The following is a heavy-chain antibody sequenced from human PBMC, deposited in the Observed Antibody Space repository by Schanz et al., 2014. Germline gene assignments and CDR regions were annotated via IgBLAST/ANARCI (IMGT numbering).Heavy chain of an antibody. Sequence: QVQLVESGGGVVQPGRSLKLSCAASGFTFNDYAMNWVRQAPGKGLEWVAVISYEGSKKYYPDSVQGRFTISRDNSKNTVYLQMNSLRAEDTAVYYCIRGDIMVVPVAQFWGQGILVTVSS. CDR3: IRGDIMVVPVAQF. CDR1: GFTFNDYA. V-gene: IGHV3-30*04. J-gene: IGHJ4*02. D-gene: IGHD2-2*01. CDR2: ISYEGSKK.